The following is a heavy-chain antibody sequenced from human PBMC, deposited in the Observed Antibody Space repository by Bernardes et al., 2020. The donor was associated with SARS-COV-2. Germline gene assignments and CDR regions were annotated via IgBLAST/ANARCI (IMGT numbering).Heavy chain of an antibody. Sequence: SETLSLTCAVYSGSFSGYYRSWIRQTPGKGLEWIGEINDSGSTKYNPALKSRVTISVDPSKNQFSLKLNSVTAADTAVYYCARGSAAVVSHFMLLFANWYFDLWGRGTLVTVSS. J-gene: IGHJ2*01. CDR2: INDSGST. V-gene: IGHV4-34*01. CDR1: SGSFSGYY. D-gene: IGHD2-15*01. CDR3: ARGSAAVVSHFMLLFANWYFDL.